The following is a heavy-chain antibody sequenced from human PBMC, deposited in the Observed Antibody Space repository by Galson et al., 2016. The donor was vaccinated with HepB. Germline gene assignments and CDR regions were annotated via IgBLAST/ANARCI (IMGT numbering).Heavy chain of an antibody. CDR3: SGGDNGNQTPCAY. Sequence: SETLSLTCSVSGGSISSRSYYWGWIRQPPGKGLEWIGSIYYIGSTYYNPSLKSRVTISVETSKNQFSLKMSSVTAADTAVYDWSGGDNGNQTPCAYWGQGTLVTVSS. V-gene: IGHV4-39*07. D-gene: IGHD1-14*01. J-gene: IGHJ4*02. CDR1: GGSISSRSYY. CDR2: IYYIGST.